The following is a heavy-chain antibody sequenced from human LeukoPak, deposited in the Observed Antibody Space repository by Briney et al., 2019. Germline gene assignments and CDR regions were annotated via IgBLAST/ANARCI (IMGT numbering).Heavy chain of an antibody. CDR2: INHSGST. V-gene: IGHV4-34*01. D-gene: IGHD2-2*01. J-gene: IGHJ6*04. Sequence: SETLSLTCAVYGGTFSGYYWSWIRQPPGKGLEWIGEINHSGSTNYNPSLKSRVTISVDTSKHQFSLKLSSVTAADTAVYYCARAVIVVVPAARRGFYYYGMDVWGKGTTVTVSS. CDR1: GGTFSGYY. CDR3: ARAVIVVVPAARRGFYYYGMDV.